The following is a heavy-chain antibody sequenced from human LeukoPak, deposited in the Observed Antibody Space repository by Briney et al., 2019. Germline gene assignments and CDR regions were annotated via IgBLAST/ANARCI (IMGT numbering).Heavy chain of an antibody. CDR2: ISGSGGST. CDR3: AKVPDAAYDYGDFRWFY. D-gene: IGHD4-17*01. V-gene: IGHV3-23*01. Sequence: GGSLRLSCAASGFTFSSYAMSWVRQAPGKGLEWVSAISGSGGSTYYADSVKGRFTISRDNSKNTLYLQMNSLRAGDTAVYYCAKVPDAAYDYGDFRWFYWGQGTLVTVSS. CDR1: GFTFSSYA. J-gene: IGHJ4*02.